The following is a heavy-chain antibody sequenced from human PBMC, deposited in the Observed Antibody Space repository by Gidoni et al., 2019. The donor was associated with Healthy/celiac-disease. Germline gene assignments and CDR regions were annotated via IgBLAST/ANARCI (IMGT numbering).Heavy chain of an antibody. CDR1: GGSISSAGYY. Sequence: QVQLQESGPGLVKPSQTLSLTCTVSGGSISSAGYYWSWIRQHPGKGLEWIGYTYDSGSTYHNPSLKSRVTISVDTSKNQFSLKPTSVTAADTAVYYCARSDGYSSSWFGYGMDFWGQGTTVTVSS. CDR2: TYDSGST. J-gene: IGHJ6*02. D-gene: IGHD6-13*01. V-gene: IGHV4-31*03. CDR3: ARSDGYSSSWFGYGMDF.